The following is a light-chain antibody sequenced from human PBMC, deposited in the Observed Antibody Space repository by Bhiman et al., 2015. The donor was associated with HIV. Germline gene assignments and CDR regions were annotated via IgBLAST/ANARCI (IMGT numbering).Light chain of an antibody. J-gene: IGLJ2*01. Sequence: QSVLTQPPSVSGAPGQRVTISCSGSGSNIGDRFVSWYQHLPGTVPKLLIYDNEHRPSGIPDRFSGSKSGTSASLGISGLQTGDEAVYYCATWDMSLNSVVFGGGTKLTVL. CDR1: GSNIGDRF. V-gene: IGLV1-51*01. CDR3: ATWDMSLNSVV. CDR2: DNE.